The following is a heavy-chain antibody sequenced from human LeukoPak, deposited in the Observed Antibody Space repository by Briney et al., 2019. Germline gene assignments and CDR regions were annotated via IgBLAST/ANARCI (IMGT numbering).Heavy chain of an antibody. Sequence: SQTLSLTCTVSGGSISSGDYYWSWIRQPPGKGLEWIGYIYYSGSTYYNPSLKSRVTISVDTSKNQFSLKLSSVTAADTAVYYCARDDPVRYYYDSSGPKGSFDYWGQGTLVTVSS. J-gene: IGHJ4*02. CDR3: ARDDPVRYYYDSSGPKGSFDY. V-gene: IGHV4-30-4*01. CDR1: GGSISSGDYY. D-gene: IGHD3-22*01. CDR2: IYYSGST.